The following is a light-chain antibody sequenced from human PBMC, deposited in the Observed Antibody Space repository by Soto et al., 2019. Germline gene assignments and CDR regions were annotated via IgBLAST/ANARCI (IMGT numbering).Light chain of an antibody. V-gene: IGLV1-47*02. J-gene: IGLJ1*01. CDR2: YNN. CDR3: AAWDASLSAWV. Sequence: QSVLTQPPSASGTAGQVVTISCSGGDSNIGSNSVYWYQHLPRMAPKLLIYYNNQRPSGVPDRFSGSRSGTSASLAIVGLRSEDEAVYYCAAWDASLSAWVLGNGTKGTVL. CDR1: DSNIGSNS.